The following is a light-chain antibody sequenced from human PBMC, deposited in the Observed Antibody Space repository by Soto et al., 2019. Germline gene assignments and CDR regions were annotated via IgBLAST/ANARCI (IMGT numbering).Light chain of an antibody. V-gene: IGKV3-20*01. CDR3: HQYGISPPT. CDR2: GVS. J-gene: IGKJ1*01. Sequence: EIVLTQSPGTLSLSPGERATLYCRASQSVGSNYLAWYQQKPGQAPRVLISGVSNRATGTPDRFSGSGSGTDFTLTISSLEPEDFAVFYCHQYGISPPTFGPGTKVDIK. CDR1: QSVGSNY.